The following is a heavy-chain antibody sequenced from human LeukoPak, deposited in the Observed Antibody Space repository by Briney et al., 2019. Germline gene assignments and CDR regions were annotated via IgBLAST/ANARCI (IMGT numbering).Heavy chain of an antibody. CDR1: GYTFTSYD. D-gene: IGHD1-14*01. CDR3: ARHNHLDAFDI. CDR2: MNPNSGNT. V-gene: IGHV1-8*01. J-gene: IGHJ3*02. Sequence: ASVKVSCKASGYTFTSYDINWVRQATGQGLEWMGWMNPNSGNTGYAQKFQGRVTMARNTSISTAYLELSSLRSEDTAVYYCARHNHLDAFDIWGQGTMVTVSS.